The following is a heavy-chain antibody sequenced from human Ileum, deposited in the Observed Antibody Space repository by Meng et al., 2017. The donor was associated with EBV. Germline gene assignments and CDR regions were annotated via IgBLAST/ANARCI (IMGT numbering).Heavy chain of an antibody. CDR3: ARGNKVSDRGFDY. D-gene: IGHD3-10*01. CDR2: INHSGST. Sequence: QVLLQQWGAGLLKPSETLSLRCAFYGGSFSGYYWSWIRQPPGKGLEWIGEINHSGSTNYNPSLKSRVTISVDTSKNQFSLKLSSVTAADTAVYYCARGNKVSDRGFDYWGQGTLVTVSS. V-gene: IGHV4-34*01. J-gene: IGHJ4*02. CDR1: GGSFSGYY.